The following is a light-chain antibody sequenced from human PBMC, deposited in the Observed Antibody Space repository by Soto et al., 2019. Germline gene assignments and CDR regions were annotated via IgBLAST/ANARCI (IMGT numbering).Light chain of an antibody. V-gene: IGLV2-14*01. CDR2: GFN. J-gene: IGLJ1*01. Sequence: QSVLTQPASVSGSRGQSITISCTGSGRDIGAYDYVSWYQQPPGTAPKLLIYGFNTRPSGVSYRFSASKSAFTASLTISGLQAEDEAHYYCSSYTTSYFYVFGPGTKVTVL. CDR1: GRDIGAYDY. CDR3: SSYTTSYFYV.